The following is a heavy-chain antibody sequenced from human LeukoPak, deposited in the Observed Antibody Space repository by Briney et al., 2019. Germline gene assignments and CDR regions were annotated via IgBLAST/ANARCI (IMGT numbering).Heavy chain of an antibody. V-gene: IGHV3-23*01. D-gene: IGHD3-22*01. CDR1: GFTFSTYA. Sequence: AGGSLRLSCVASGFTFSTYAMTWVRQAPGQGLDWVSVIGASGVDTYYADSVKGRFIISRDNSKNTLYLHMSSLRAEDTAVYFCAKRPRDSSGYYLGAFDAWGQGTTVIVSS. CDR2: IGASGVDT. J-gene: IGHJ3*01. CDR3: AKRPRDSSGYYLGAFDA.